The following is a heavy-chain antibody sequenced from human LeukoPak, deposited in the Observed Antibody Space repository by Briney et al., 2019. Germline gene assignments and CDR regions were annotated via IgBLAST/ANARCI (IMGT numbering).Heavy chain of an antibody. Sequence: ASVKVSCKASGYTFTSYDINWVRQATGQGLEWMGWMNPNSGNTGYAQKFQGRVTKTRNTSISTAYMELSSLRSEDTAVYYCARAFDWDHDAFDIWGQGTMVTVSS. CDR3: ARAFDWDHDAFDI. CDR2: MNPNSGNT. D-gene: IGHD3-9*01. V-gene: IGHV1-8*01. J-gene: IGHJ3*02. CDR1: GYTFTSYD.